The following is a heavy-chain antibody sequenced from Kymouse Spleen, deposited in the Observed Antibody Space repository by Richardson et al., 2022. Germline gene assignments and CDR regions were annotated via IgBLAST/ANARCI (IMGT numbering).Heavy chain of an antibody. D-gene: IGHD6-19*01. V-gene: IGHV3-9*01. CDR3: AKDRDSSGWNYYYYGMDV. CDR1: GFTFDDYA. Sequence: EVQLVESGGGLVQPGRSLRLSCAASGFTFDDYAMHWVRQAPGKGLEWVSGISWNSGSIGYADSVKGRFTISRDNAKNSLYLQMNSLRAEDTALYYCAKDRDSSGWNYYYYGMDVWGQGTTVTVSS. CDR2: ISWNSGSI. J-gene: IGHJ6*02.